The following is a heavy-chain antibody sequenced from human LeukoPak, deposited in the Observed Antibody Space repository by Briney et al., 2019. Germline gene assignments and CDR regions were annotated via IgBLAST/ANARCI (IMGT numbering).Heavy chain of an antibody. CDR1: GYPFSTYT. D-gene: IGHD3-3*01. V-gene: IGHV7-4-1*02. Sequence: ASVKVSCKASGYPFSTYTLNWVRQAPGQGLEWMGWIDTNTGNPTYAQVFTGRFVFSLDTSVSAAFLQINSLKAEDTAVYYCARGIGAFDIWGQGTMVTVSS. CDR3: ARGIGAFDI. CDR2: IDTNTGNP. J-gene: IGHJ3*02.